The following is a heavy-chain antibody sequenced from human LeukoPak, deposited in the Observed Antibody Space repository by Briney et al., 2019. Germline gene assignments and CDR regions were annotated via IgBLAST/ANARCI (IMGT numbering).Heavy chain of an antibody. CDR2: IYTSGST. J-gene: IGHJ3*02. V-gene: IGHV4-61*02. D-gene: IGHD6-19*01. CDR3: ARDQALGYGWPTVLAIDI. CDR1: GGSITSGSYY. Sequence: SETLSLTCTVSGGSITSGSYYWSWIRQPGGKGLEWIGRIYTSGSTNYNPSLKSRVTMSVDTSKNQFSLNVSSVTAADTAVYYCARDQALGYGWPTVLAIDIWGQGTMVTVSS.